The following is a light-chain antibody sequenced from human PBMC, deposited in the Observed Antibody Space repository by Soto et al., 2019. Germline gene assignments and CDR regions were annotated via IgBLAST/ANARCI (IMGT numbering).Light chain of an antibody. CDR2: EVT. CDR1: SSDIGDYNY. Sequence: QSVLTKPRSVSGSPGQSVTISCTGTSSDIGDYNYVSWYQQYPGKAPKLIIYEVTKRPSEVPDRFSGSKSGNTAFLTFSRLQAEDEADYFCCSHAVDNPYFLGTGTKVTVL. CDR3: CSHAVDNPYF. V-gene: IGLV2-11*01. J-gene: IGLJ1*01.